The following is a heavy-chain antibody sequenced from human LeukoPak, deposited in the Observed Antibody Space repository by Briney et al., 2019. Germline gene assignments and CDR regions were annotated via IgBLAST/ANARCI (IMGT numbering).Heavy chain of an antibody. V-gene: IGHV4-31*03. CDR2: IYYSGST. D-gene: IGHD3-9*01. CDR3: ARDDPRLGHIDY. CDR1: GGSISSGGYY. Sequence: SETLSLTCTVSGGSISSGGYYWSWIRQHPGKGLEWIGYIYYSGSTYYNPSLKSRVTISVDTPKNQFSLKLSSVTAADTAVYYCARDDPRLGHIDYWGQGTLVTVSS. J-gene: IGHJ4*02.